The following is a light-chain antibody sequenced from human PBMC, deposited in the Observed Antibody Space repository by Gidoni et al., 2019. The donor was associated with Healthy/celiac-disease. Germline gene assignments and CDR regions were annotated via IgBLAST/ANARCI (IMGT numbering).Light chain of an antibody. CDR3: QQRSNWPPT. Sequence: ELACTQSPAPLSLSPGERATLACRASQSVSSYLAWYQQKPGQAPRLLIYDASNRATGIPARFSGSGSGTDFTLTISSLEPEDFAVYYCQQRSNWPPTFGQGTKVEIK. V-gene: IGKV3-11*01. CDR1: QSVSSY. CDR2: DAS. J-gene: IGKJ1*01.